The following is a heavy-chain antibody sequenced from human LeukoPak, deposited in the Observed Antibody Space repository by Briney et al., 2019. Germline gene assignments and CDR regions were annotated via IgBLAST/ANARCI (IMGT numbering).Heavy chain of an antibody. V-gene: IGHV1-69*04. J-gene: IGHJ4*02. Sequence: SVKVSCKASGGTFSSYAISWVRQAPGQGLEWMGRIIPILGIANYAQKFQGRVTITADKSTTTAYMELSSLRSEDTAMYYCARDTLPQFTYFDFWGQGTLVTVSS. D-gene: IGHD3-10*01. CDR2: IIPILGIA. CDR1: GGTFSSYA. CDR3: ARDTLPQFTYFDF.